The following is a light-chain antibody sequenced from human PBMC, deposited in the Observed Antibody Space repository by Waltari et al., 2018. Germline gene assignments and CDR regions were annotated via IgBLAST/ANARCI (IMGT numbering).Light chain of an antibody. J-gene: IGLJ1*01. CDR3: QVWDANNEPGL. Sequence: SYVLTQPPSVSVALGETARITCGGNNIGTKSVPWYRQKPGQAPVLVISYDSDRPSGIPERFSGSNSGDTATLTISRVEAGDEADYYCQVWDANNEPGLFGTGTEVTV. CDR1: NIGTKS. CDR2: YDS. V-gene: IGLV3-21*01.